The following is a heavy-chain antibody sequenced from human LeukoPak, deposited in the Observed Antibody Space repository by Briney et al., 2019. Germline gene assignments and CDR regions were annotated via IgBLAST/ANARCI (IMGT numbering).Heavy chain of an antibody. D-gene: IGHD3-22*01. CDR1: GGTFSSYA. V-gene: IGHV1-69*05. CDR2: IIPIFGTA. J-gene: IGHJ3*02. Sequence: SVKVSCKASGGTFSSYAISWVRQAPGQGLERMGRIIPIFGTANYAQKFQGRVTITTDESTSTAYMELSSLRSEDTAVYYCARDGGLWYYDSSGHYSDDAFDIWGQGTMVTVSS. CDR3: ARDGGLWYYDSSGHYSDDAFDI.